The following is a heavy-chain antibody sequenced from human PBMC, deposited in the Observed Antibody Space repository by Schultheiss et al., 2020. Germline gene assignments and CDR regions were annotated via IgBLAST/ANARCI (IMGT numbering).Heavy chain of an antibody. Sequence: SETLSLTCAVSGGSISSSNWWSWVRQPPGKGLEWIGEIYHSGSTYYNPSLKSRVTISVDTSKNQFSLKLSSVTAADTAVYYCARRYHYDSIGYYYFDYWGQGTLVNGYS. CDR2: IYHSGST. J-gene: IGHJ4*02. V-gene: IGHV4-4*02. CDR3: ARRYHYDSIGYYYFDY. CDR1: GGSISSSNW. D-gene: IGHD3-22*01.